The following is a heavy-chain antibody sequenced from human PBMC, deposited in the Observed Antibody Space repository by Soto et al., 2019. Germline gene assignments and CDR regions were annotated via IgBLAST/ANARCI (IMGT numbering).Heavy chain of an antibody. CDR3: ARVSGYDRDWGYFDY. Sequence: GGSLRLSCAASGFTFSSYGMHWVRQAPGKGLEWVAVIWYDGSNKYYADSVKGRFTISRDNSKNTLCLQMNSLRAEDTAVYYCARVSGYDRDWGYFDYWGQGTLVTVSS. CDR2: IWYDGSNK. V-gene: IGHV3-33*01. CDR1: GFTFSSYG. J-gene: IGHJ4*02. D-gene: IGHD5-12*01.